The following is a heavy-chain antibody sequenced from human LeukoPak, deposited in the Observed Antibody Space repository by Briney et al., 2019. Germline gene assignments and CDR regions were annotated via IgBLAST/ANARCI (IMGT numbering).Heavy chain of an antibody. V-gene: IGHV3-11*04. Sequence: GGSLRLSCAASGFTFSDYYMSWIRQAPGKGLEWVSYISSSGSTIYYADSVKGRFTISRDNAKNSLYLQMNSLRAEDTAVYYCARVLVVDLIPAFDIWGQGTMVTVSS. J-gene: IGHJ3*02. CDR2: ISSSGSTI. CDR1: GFTFSDYY. D-gene: IGHD2-15*01. CDR3: ARVLVVDLIPAFDI.